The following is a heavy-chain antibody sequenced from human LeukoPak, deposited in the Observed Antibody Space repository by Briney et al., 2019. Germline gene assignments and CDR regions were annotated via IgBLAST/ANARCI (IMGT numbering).Heavy chain of an antibody. CDR2: FYHGGST. J-gene: IGHJ6*03. CDR3: ARAPYSYGPWDYYYYYMDV. CDR1: GYSISTGYY. V-gene: IGHV4-38-2*02. Sequence: SETLSLTCTVSGYSISTGYYWDWIRQPPGKGLEWIGTFYHGGSTYYNPSLKSRVTIPVDTSKNQFSLNLTSVTAADTAVYYCARAPYSYGPWDYYYYYMDVWGKGTTVTVSS. D-gene: IGHD5-18*01.